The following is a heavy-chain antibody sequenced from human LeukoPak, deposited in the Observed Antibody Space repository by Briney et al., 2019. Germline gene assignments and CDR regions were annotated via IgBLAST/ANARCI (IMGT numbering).Heavy chain of an antibody. V-gene: IGHV1-18*04. D-gene: IGHD4-17*01. CDR1: GYTFTSYG. CDR3: ASAKGPFYGFDY. J-gene: IGHJ4*02. Sequence: ASVKVSCKASGYTFTSYGISRVRQAPGQGLEWMGWISAYNGNTNYAQKLQGRVTMTTDTPTSTAYMELRSLRSDDTAVYYCASAKGPFYGFDYWGQGTLVTVSS. CDR2: ISAYNGNT.